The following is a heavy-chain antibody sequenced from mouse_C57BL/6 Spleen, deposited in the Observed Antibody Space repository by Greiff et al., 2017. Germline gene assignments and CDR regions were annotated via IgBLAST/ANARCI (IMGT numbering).Heavy chain of an antibody. CDR3: ASLYYYGSSPDY. CDR1: GYAFSSYW. CDR2: IYPGDGDT. V-gene: IGHV1-80*01. J-gene: IGHJ2*01. Sequence: VQLQQSGAELVKPGASVKISCKASGYAFSSYWMNWVKQRPGKGLEWIGQIYPGDGDTNYNGKFKGKATLTADKSSSTAYMQLSSLTSEDSAVYFCASLYYYGSSPDYWGQGTTLTVSS. D-gene: IGHD1-1*01.